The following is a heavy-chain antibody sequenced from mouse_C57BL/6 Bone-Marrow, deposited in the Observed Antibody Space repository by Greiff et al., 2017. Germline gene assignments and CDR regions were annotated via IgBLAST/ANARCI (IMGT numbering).Heavy chain of an antibody. V-gene: IGHV2-2*01. D-gene: IGHD1-3*01. CDR1: GFSLTSYG. CDR2: IWSGGST. Sequence: VKLQESGPGLVQPSQSLSITCTVSGFSLTSYGVHWVRQSPGKGLEWLGVIWSGGSTDYNAAFISRLSISKDNSKSQVFFKMNSLQADDTAIYSCARKRGSGWYFDVWGTGTTVTVSS. J-gene: IGHJ1*03. CDR3: ARKRGSGWYFDV.